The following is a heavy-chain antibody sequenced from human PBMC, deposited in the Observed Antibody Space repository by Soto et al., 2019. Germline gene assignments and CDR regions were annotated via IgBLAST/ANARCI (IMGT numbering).Heavy chain of an antibody. Sequence: EVQLLESGGGLVQPGGSLRLSCAGSGLTFGNYALTWVRQAPGKGLQWVSAVSATGTDTYYADSVKGRFTISRDNSKNTLYLQMSSLRAEDTALYFCAKGNDEYCDDAFEVWGRGTMVTVSS. V-gene: IGHV3-23*01. D-gene: IGHD2-21*01. CDR3: AKGNDEYCDDAFEV. CDR1: GLTFGNYA. J-gene: IGHJ3*01. CDR2: VSATGTDT.